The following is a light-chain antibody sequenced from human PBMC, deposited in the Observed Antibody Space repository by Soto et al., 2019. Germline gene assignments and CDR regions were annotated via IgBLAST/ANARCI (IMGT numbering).Light chain of an antibody. J-gene: IGLJ2*01. Sequence: SYELTHPPSVSVAPGQTARITCERNNIGSKSVHWYQQKPGQAPVLVVYGDSDRPSGNPERFSGSNSENTATLTITRVEAGDEADYYCQVWDSSSDHVVFGGGTKSPS. CDR2: GDS. CDR3: QVWDSSSDHVV. V-gene: IGLV3-21*02. CDR1: NIGSKS.